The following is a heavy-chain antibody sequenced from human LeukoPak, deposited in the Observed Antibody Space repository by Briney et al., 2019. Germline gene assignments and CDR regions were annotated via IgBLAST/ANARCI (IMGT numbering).Heavy chain of an antibody. CDR3: ATLTGIAAAGTFDY. CDR1: GYTLTGYY. V-gene: IGHV1-2*02. CDR2: INPNSGGT. Sequence: GASVKVSCKASGYTLTGYYMHWVRQAPGQGLEWMGWINPNSGGTNYAQKFQGRVTMTRDASISTAYMELSRLRSDDTAVYYCATLTGIAAAGTFDYWGQGTLVTVSS. J-gene: IGHJ4*02. D-gene: IGHD6-13*01.